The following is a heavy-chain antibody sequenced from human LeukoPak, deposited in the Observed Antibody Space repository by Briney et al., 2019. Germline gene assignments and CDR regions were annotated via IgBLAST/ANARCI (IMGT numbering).Heavy chain of an antibody. J-gene: IGHJ4*02. CDR3: ARHGFWAATLDY. CDR1: GGSFSGYY. CDR2: INHSGST. Sequence: SETLSLTCAVYGGSFSGYYWSWIRQPPGKGLEWIGEINHSGSTNYNPSLKSRVTISVDTSKNQFSLKLSSVTAADTAVYYCARHGFWAATLDYWGQGTLVTVSS. V-gene: IGHV4-34*01. D-gene: IGHD2-15*01.